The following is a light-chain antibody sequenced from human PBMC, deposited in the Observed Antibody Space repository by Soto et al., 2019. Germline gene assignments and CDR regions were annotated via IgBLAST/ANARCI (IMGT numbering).Light chain of an antibody. CDR3: QQYNNWPPGT. J-gene: IGKJ2*01. Sequence: EIVLTQSPGTLSLSPGERATLSCRASQSVSTRYLAWYQQKPGQAPRLLIHGVSSRATGIPDRFSGSGSGTDFILTISRLEPEDFAVYYCQQYNNWPPGTFGQGTKLEIK. CDR2: GVS. CDR1: QSVSTRY. V-gene: IGKV3-20*01.